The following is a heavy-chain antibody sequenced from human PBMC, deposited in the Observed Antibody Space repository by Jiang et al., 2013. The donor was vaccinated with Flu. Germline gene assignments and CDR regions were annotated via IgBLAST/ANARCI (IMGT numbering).Heavy chain of an antibody. CDR3: ARGSASIAVAGNFDY. CDR1: VGPSVVTT. D-gene: IGHD6-19*01. V-gene: IGHV4-34*01. Sequence: TCAVYVGPSVVTTGAGSASPQGRGWSGLGKSIIVVSTNYNPSLKSRVTISVDTSKNQFSLKLSSVTAADTAVYYCARGSASIAVAGNFDYWGQGTLVTVSS. J-gene: IGHJ4*02. CDR2: SIIVVST.